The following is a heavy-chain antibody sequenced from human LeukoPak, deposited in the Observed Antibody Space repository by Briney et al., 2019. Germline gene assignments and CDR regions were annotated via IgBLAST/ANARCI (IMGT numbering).Heavy chain of an antibody. CDR1: GFTFSTYE. V-gene: IGHV3-48*03. Sequence: PGGSLRLSCAASGFTFSTYEVNWVRQAPGKGLEWVTYISSSGDISYYADSVKGRFTFSRDNARNSLYLQMNSLRAEDTAIYYCARLAVAGQYTDYWGQGTLVTVSS. CDR2: ISSSGDIS. J-gene: IGHJ4*02. D-gene: IGHD6-19*01. CDR3: ARLAVAGQYTDY.